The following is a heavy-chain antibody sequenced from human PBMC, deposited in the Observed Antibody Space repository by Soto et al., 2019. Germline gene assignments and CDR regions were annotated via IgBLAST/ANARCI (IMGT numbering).Heavy chain of an antibody. CDR3: ASRGWKAAIFDY. CDR1: SGSISSNNW. V-gene: IGHV4-4*02. D-gene: IGHD2-2*01. CDR2: IYHSGST. J-gene: IGHJ4*02. Sequence: SETLSLTCAVSSGSISSNNWWSWVRQPPGKGLEWIGEIYHSGSTNYNPSLKSRVTISVDKSKNQFSLKLSSVTAADTAVYYCASRGWKAAIFDYWGQGTLVTVSS.